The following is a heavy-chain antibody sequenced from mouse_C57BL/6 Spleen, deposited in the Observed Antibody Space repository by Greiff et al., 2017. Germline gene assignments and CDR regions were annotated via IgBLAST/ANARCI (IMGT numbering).Heavy chain of an antibody. D-gene: IGHD1-1*01. V-gene: IGHV1-42*01. Sequence: VQLQQSGPELVKPGASVKISCKASGYSFTGYYMNWVKQSPEKSLEWIGEINPSTGGTTYNQKFKAKATLTVDKSSSTAYMQRKSLTSEDSAVYYCARAYYGSSSYYFDYWGQGTTLTGSS. CDR2: INPSTGGT. CDR1: GYSFTGYY. CDR3: ARAYYGSSSYYFDY. J-gene: IGHJ2*01.